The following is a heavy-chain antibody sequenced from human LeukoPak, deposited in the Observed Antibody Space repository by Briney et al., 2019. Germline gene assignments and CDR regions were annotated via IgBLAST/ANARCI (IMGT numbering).Heavy chain of an antibody. J-gene: IGHJ4*02. Sequence: GEALKISCKSSGYSFTSYWLGWVRQMPGKGVEWMGIIYSGDSDTRYSTSFQGQVTISADKSISTAYLQWSSLKASDTAMYYCARQGPDGYWDYWGQGTLVTVSS. CDR2: IYSGDSDT. D-gene: IGHD2-21*01. CDR3: ARQGPDGYWDY. V-gene: IGHV5-51*01. CDR1: GYSFTSYW.